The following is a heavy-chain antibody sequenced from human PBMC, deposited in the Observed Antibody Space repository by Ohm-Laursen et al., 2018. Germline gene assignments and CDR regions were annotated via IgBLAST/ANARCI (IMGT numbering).Heavy chain of an antibody. D-gene: IGHD5-24*01. CDR3: ATLDGYNFEFDY. V-gene: IGHV4-59*08. J-gene: IGHJ4*02. CDR1: GGSIGSYY. CDR2: IYYSGST. Sequence: PSQTLSLTCTVSGGSIGSYYWSWIRQPPGKGLEWIGYIYYSGSTYYNPSLKSRVTISVDTSKNQFSLKLSSVTAADTAVYYCATLDGYNFEFDYWGQGTLVTVSS.